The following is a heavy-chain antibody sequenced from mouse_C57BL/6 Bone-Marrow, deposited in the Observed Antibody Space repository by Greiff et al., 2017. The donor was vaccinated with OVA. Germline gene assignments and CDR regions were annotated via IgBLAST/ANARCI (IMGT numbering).Heavy chain of an antibody. D-gene: IGHD2-5*01. V-gene: IGHV1-81*01. Sequence: QVQLQQSGAELARPGASVKLSCKASGYTFTSYGISWVKQRTGQGLEWIGEIYPRSGNTYYNEKFKGKATLTADKSSSTAYMELRSLTSEDSAVYFCARGGLYYSNHVGVWFAYWGQGTLVTVSA. CDR3: ARGGLYYSNHVGVWFAY. CDR2: IYPRSGNT. J-gene: IGHJ3*01. CDR1: GYTFTSYG.